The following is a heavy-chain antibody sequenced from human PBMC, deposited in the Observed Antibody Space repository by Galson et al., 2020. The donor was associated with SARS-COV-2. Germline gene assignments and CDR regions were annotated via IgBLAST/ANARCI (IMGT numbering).Heavy chain of an antibody. J-gene: IGHJ5*02. CDR2: IYYSGST. Sequence: ETSETLSLTCTVSGGSISSYYWTWIRQPPGKGLEWIGYIYYSGSTTYNPSLKSRVTISVDTSKNQFSLNLISVTAADTAVYYCARHPGGHSWFDPWGQGILVTVSS. CDR1: GGSISSYY. CDR3: ARHPGGHSWFDP. V-gene: IGHV4-59*08.